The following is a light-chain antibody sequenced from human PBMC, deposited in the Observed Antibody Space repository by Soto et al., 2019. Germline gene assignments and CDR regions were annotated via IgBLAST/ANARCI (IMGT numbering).Light chain of an antibody. Sequence: QSALTQPASVSWSPGQSITISCIGTSSDVGSYDHVAWYQQFPGKTPKLMIYEVSNRPSGVSSRFSGSKSGNTASLTISGLQAEDEADYYCISYTGSSTSYVFGSGTKVTVL. CDR2: EVS. J-gene: IGLJ1*01. CDR1: SSDVGSYDH. V-gene: IGLV2-14*01. CDR3: ISYTGSSTSYV.